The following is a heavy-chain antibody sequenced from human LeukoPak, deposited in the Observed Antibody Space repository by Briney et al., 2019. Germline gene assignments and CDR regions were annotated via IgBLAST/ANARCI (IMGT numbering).Heavy chain of an antibody. CDR1: GYTFTGNF. D-gene: IGHD3-3*01. CDR3: ARAPKDFWSGYYPPLYY. J-gene: IGHJ4*02. CDR2: ISAYNGNT. V-gene: IGHV1-18*04. Sequence: ASVRVSCKASGYTFTGNFMHWVRQAPGQGLEWMGWISAYNGNTNYAQKLQGRVTMTTDTSTSTAYMELRSLRSDDTAVYYCARAPKDFWSGYYPPLYYWGQGTLVTVSS.